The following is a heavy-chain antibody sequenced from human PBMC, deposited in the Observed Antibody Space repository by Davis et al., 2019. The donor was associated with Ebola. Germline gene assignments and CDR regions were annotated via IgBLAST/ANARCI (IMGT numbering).Heavy chain of an antibody. CDR2: IYYSGST. Sequence: MPSETLSLTCGVSAESMSKTFYYRGWIRQPPGRGLEWIGSIYYSGSTYYNPSLKSRVTISVDKSKNQFSLRLSSVTAADTAVYYCARTVSLVDFAMDVWGQGTTVTVSS. V-gene: IGHV4-39*01. CDR3: ARTVSLVDFAMDV. J-gene: IGHJ6*02. CDR1: AESMSKTFYY. D-gene: IGHD2-8*02.